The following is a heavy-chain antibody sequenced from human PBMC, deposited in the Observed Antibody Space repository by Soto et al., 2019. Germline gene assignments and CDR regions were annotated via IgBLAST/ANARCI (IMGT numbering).Heavy chain of an antibody. J-gene: IGHJ6*02. V-gene: IGHV3-30*18. D-gene: IGHD3-10*01. CDR2: ISYDGSNK. CDR3: AKDPLGFGPNYYYGMDV. CDR1: GFTFSSYG. Sequence: QVQLVESGGGVVQPGRSLRLSCAASGFTFSSYGMHWVRQAPGKGLEWVAVISYDGSNKYYADSVKGRFTISRDNSKNKLDLQMNSLRAEDTAVFACAKDPLGFGPNYYYGMDVWGQGTTVTVSS.